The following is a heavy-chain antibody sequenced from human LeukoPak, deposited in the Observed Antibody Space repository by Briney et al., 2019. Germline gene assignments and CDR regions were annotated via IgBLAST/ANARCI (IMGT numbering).Heavy chain of an antibody. CDR3: AREIAGIAAAGRFDY. Sequence: GGTLRLSCAGSGFTFSSCGMSWVRQAPGKGLEWVSYISSSSSTIYYTDSVKGRFTISRDNAKNSLYLQMNSLRAEDTAVYYCAREIAGIAAAGRFDYWGQGTLVTVSS. D-gene: IGHD6-13*01. CDR1: GFTFSSCG. J-gene: IGHJ4*02. CDR2: ISSSSSTI. V-gene: IGHV3-48*01.